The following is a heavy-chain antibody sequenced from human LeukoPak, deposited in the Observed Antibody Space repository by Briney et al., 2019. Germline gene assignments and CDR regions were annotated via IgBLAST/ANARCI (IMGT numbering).Heavy chain of an antibody. V-gene: IGHV3-21*01. CDR1: GFTFSTSG. J-gene: IGHJ4*02. CDR3: ARGGGDIPIDS. D-gene: IGHD2-21*02. CDR2: ISSRSYG. Sequence: GGSLRLSCAASGFTFSTSGMNWVRQAPGKGLEWVASISSRSYGYYADAVKGRFTISRDNARNSLYLQMNSLRAEDTALYYCARGGGDIPIDSWGQGTLVTVSS.